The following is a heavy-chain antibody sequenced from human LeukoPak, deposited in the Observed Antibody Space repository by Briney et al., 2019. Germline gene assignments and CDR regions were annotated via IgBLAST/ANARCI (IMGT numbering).Heavy chain of an antibody. D-gene: IGHD3-10*01. CDR2: ISYDGSNK. CDR1: GFTFSSYA. V-gene: IGHV3-30-3*01. Sequence: QTGRSLRLSCAASGFTFSSYAMHWVRQAPGKGLEWVAVISYDGSNKYYADSVKGRFTISRDNSKNTLYLQMNSLRAEDTAVYYCARDRVLLWFGEFPNGMDVWGQGTTVTVSS. CDR3: ARDRVLLWFGEFPNGMDV. J-gene: IGHJ6*02.